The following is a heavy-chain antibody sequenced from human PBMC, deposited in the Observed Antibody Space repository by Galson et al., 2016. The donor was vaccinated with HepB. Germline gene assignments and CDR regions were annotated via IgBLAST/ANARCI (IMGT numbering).Heavy chain of an antibody. CDR3: ARASPVIAAFEY. J-gene: IGHJ4*02. D-gene: IGHD2-15*01. CDR1: GGSISSSF. CDR2: IYISGST. V-gene: IGHV4-4*07. Sequence: SETLSLTCTVSGGSISSSFWSWIRQSAGTGLEWIGRIYISGSTNYSPSLKSRVTMSVDTSKNQFSLKLSSVTAADTAVYYCARASPVIAAFEYWGQGTLVTVSS.